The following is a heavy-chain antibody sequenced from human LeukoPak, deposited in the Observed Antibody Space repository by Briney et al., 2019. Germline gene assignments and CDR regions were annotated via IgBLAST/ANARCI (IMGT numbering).Heavy chain of an antibody. CDR3: AVSNWMDP. CDR1: GFTFSSYG. V-gene: IGHV3-30*03. CDR2: ISYDGSNK. J-gene: IGHJ5*02. Sequence: GGSLRLSCAASGFTFSSYGMHWVRQAPGKGLEWVAVISYDGSNKYYADSVKGRFTISRDNAKNTLHLQMDSLTVEDTAVYYCAVSNWMDPWGQGTLVTVSS.